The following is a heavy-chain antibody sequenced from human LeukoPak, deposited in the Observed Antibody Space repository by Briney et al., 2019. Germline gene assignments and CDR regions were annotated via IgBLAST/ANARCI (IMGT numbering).Heavy chain of an antibody. Sequence: PSETLSLTCTVSGGSINNYYWSWIRQPPGKGLEWIAYIYETGHTGYNPSLKTRVTISLDTSKIQFSLKLNSVTAADTAVYYCARHFLRGGFDSWGQGTLVAVSS. CDR1: GGSINNYY. D-gene: IGHD5-12*01. J-gene: IGHJ4*02. V-gene: IGHV4-59*08. CDR3: ARHFLRGGFDS. CDR2: IYETGHT.